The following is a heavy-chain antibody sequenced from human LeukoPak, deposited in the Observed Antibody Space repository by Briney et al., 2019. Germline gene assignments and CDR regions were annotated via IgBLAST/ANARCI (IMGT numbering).Heavy chain of an antibody. CDR2: IYPGDSDT. CDR3: ARLGSRHGYNWGDL. J-gene: IGHJ5*02. CDR1: GYIYTSYW. V-gene: IGHV5-51*01. D-gene: IGHD5-24*01. Sequence: GESLKISCSSSGYIYTSYWIGWVRQMPGKGLEWMGIIYPGDSDTRYSPSFQGQVTISADKSISTAYLQWSSLKASDTAMYCARLGSRHGYNWGDLWGQGTLVSVSS.